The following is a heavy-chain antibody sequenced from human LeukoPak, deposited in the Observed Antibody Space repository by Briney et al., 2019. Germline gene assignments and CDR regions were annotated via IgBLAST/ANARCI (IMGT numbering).Heavy chain of an antibody. V-gene: IGHV1-2*02. CDR3: ARSPHLGSYGYGPWELPVPYFDY. CDR1: GYTFTSHD. CDR2: INPNSGGT. Sequence: ASVKVSCKASGYTFTSHDINWVRQAPGQGLEWMGWINPNSGGTNYAQKFQGRVTMTRDTSISTAYMELSRLRSDDTAVYYCARSPHLGSYGYGPWELPVPYFDYWGQGTLVTVSS. J-gene: IGHJ4*02. D-gene: IGHD3-16*01.